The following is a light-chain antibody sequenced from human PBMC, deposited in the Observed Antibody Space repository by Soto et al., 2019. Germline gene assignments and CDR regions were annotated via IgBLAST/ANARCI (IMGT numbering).Light chain of an antibody. Sequence: QSVLTQPPAVSAAPGQKVTISCSGSSSNIGGNSVSWYQQLPGTAPKLLIYDDNKPPSGIPDRFSGSKSGTSATLGITGFQTGDEADYYCGSWDSSMSADVFGTGTKGTVL. CDR3: GSWDSSMSADV. CDR1: SSNIGGNS. J-gene: IGLJ1*01. V-gene: IGLV1-51*01. CDR2: DDN.